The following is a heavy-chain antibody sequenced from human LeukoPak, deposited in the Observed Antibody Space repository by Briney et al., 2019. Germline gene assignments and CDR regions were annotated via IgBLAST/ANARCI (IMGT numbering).Heavy chain of an antibody. CDR2: MNPNSGNT. Sequence: ASVKVSCKASGYTFTSYDINWVRQATGQGLEWMGWMNPNSGNTGYAQKFQGRVTITRNTSISTAYMELSSLRAEDTAVYYCARDVTIFGVVVENWFDPWGQGTLVTVSS. CDR1: GYTFTSYD. CDR3: ARDVTIFGVVVENWFDP. V-gene: IGHV1-8*03. D-gene: IGHD3-3*01. J-gene: IGHJ5*02.